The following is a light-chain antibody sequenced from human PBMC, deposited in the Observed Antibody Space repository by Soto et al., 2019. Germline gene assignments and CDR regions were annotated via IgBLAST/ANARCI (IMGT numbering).Light chain of an antibody. V-gene: IGKV3-11*01. CDR2: DAS. CDR1: QSVSSY. CDR3: QQRSNWPIT. Sequence: EIVYNQSRAPLSPSPAQRAPLYDAASQSVSSYLAWYQQKPGQAPRLLIYDASNRATGIPARFSGSGSGTDFTLTISSLEPEDFAVYYCQQRSNWPITFGQGTRLEIK. J-gene: IGKJ5*01.